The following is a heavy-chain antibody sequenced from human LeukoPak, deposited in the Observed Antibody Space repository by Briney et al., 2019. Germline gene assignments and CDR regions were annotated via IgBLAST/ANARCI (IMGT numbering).Heavy chain of an antibody. CDR2: INPNSGGT. CDR3: ASPYQNNPAEYFQH. D-gene: IGHD1-14*01. Sequence: ASVKVSCKASGYTFTGYYMHWVRQAPGQGLEWMGRINPNSGGTNCAQKFQGRVTMTRDTSISTAYMELSRLRSDDTAVYYCASPYQNNPAEYFQHWGQGTLVTVSS. V-gene: IGHV1-2*06. J-gene: IGHJ1*01. CDR1: GYTFTGYY.